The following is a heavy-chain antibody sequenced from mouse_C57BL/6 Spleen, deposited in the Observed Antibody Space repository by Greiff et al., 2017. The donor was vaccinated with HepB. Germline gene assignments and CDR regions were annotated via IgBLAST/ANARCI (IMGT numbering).Heavy chain of an antibody. V-gene: IGHV3-6*01. CDR2: ISYDGSN. CDR3: ARDRNYYGSSSFAY. D-gene: IGHD1-1*01. J-gene: IGHJ3*01. CDR1: GYSITSGYY. Sequence: EVKLMESGPGLVKPSQSLSLTCSVTGYSITSGYYWNWIRQFPGNKLEWMGYISYDGSNNYNPSLKNRISITRDTSKNQFFLKLNSVTTEDTASYYCARDRNYYGSSSFAYWGQGTLVTVSA.